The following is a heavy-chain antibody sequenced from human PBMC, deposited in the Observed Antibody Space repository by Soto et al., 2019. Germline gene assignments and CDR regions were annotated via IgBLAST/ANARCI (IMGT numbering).Heavy chain of an antibody. CDR2: IIPIFGTA. V-gene: IGHV1-69*13. CDR1: GGTFSSYA. Sequence: SVKVSCKASGGTFSSYAISWVRQAPGQGREWMGGIIPIFGTANYAQKFQGRVTITADESTSTAYMELSSLRSEDTAVYYCARVLRVRVAAAGPPRGNWFDPWGQGXLLTVYS. D-gene: IGHD6-13*01. J-gene: IGHJ5*02. CDR3: ARVLRVRVAAAGPPRGNWFDP.